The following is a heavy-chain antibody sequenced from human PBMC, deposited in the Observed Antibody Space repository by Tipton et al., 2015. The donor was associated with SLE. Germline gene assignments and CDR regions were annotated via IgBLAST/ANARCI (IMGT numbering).Heavy chain of an antibody. CDR3: ARHYWGSDY. Sequence: TLSLTCAVDGGSLSGHWWSWIRQPPGKGLEWIGEIFHSGRSNYNPSLKSRITISVDTSKNQFSLKLNSVTAADTAVYYCARHYWGSDYWGQGTLVTVSS. J-gene: IGHJ4*02. CDR2: IFHSGRS. V-gene: IGHV4-34*12. CDR1: GGSLSGHW. D-gene: IGHD3-10*01.